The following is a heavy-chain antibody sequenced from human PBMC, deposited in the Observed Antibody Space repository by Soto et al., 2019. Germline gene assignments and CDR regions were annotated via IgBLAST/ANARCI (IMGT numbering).Heavy chain of an antibody. CDR3: ARGGTTGGLVV. Sequence: QVQLVESGGGVVQPGTSLRVSCVGSGFTFRSYVIHWVRQAPGKGLEWVALTSYDGSDKYYDDSVRGRFTISRDNSRNTVDLEMDSVSLDDTALYSCARGGTTGGLVVWGQGTLVSVSS. D-gene: IGHD3-16*01. CDR2: TSYDGSDK. CDR1: GFTFRSYV. V-gene: IGHV3-30*19. J-gene: IGHJ1*01.